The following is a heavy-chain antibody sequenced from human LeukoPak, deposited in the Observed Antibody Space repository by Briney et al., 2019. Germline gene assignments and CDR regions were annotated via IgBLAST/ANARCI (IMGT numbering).Heavy chain of an antibody. CDR3: AKDTGTGWYAFDY. V-gene: IGHV3-23*01. Sequence: SGGSLRLSCAASGCPFSSYAMHWVRQAPGRGLEWVSSMSGTAGTTYYADSVKGRFTVSRDNSKNTVYLQMNSLRVEDTAVYYCAKDTGTGWYAFDYWGQGTLVAVSS. CDR1: GCPFSSYA. CDR2: MSGTAGTT. D-gene: IGHD6-19*01. J-gene: IGHJ4*02.